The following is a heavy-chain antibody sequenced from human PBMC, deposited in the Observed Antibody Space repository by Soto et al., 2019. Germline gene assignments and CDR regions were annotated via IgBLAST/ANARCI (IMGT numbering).Heavy chain of an antibody. CDR3: AKAPCTIFGVVMPNWFDP. CDR1: GFSFSDYW. D-gene: IGHD3-3*01. J-gene: IGHJ5*02. CDR2: IKQDESEK. V-gene: IGHV3-7*03. Sequence: GGSLRLSCAASGFSFSDYWMNWVRQVPGKGLEWVASIKQDESEKYYVDSVEGRFTISRDNSKNTLYLQMNSLRAEDTAVYYCAKAPCTIFGVVMPNWFDPWGQGTLVTVSS.